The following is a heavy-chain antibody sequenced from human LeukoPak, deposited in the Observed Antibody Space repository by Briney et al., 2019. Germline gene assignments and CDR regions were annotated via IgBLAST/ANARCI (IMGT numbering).Heavy chain of an antibody. V-gene: IGHV4-59*08. D-gene: IGHD6-19*01. J-gene: IGHJ4*02. CDR2: IYYSGST. CDR1: GGSISSYY. Sequence: PSETPSLTCTVSGGSISSYYWSWIRQPPGKGLEWIGYIYYSGSTNYNPSLKSRVTISVDTSKNQFSLKLSSVTAADTAVYYCARRVAVAGFQFDYWGQGTLVTVSS. CDR3: ARRVAVAGFQFDY.